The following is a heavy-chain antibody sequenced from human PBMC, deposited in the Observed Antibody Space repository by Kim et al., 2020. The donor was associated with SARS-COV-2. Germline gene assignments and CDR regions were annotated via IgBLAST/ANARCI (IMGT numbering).Heavy chain of an antibody. Sequence: SETLSLTCTVSGGSISSYYWSWIRQPPGKGLEWIGYIYYSGSTNYNPSLKSRVTISVDTSKNQFSLKLSSVTAADTAVYYCARDADYGGKHFDYWGQGTLVTVSS. V-gene: IGHV4-59*01. CDR2: IYYSGST. CDR3: ARDADYGGKHFDY. J-gene: IGHJ4*02. CDR1: GGSISSYY. D-gene: IGHD4-17*01.